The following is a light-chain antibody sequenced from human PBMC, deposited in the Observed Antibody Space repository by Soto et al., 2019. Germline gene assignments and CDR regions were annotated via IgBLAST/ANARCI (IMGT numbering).Light chain of an antibody. CDR1: QSISSW. Sequence: DIQMTQSPSTLSASVGDRVTITCRASQSISSWLAWYQQKPGKPPKLLIYTASILKSGVPSRFSGSGSGTEFTLTISSLQPDDFATYYCQQYDSYSRETFGQGTKVEI. CDR2: TAS. J-gene: IGKJ1*01. CDR3: QQYDSYSRET. V-gene: IGKV1-5*03.